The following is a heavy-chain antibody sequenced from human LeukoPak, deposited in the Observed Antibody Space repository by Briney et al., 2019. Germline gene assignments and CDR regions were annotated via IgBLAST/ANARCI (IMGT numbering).Heavy chain of an antibody. Sequence: KPSETLSLTCTVSGGSISSYYWSWIRQPPGKGLEWIGYIYTSGSTNYNPSLKSRVTISVETSKNQFSLKLSSVTAADTAVYYCARADTGYSPCDYWGQGTLVTVSS. D-gene: IGHD3-9*01. J-gene: IGHJ4*02. V-gene: IGHV4-4*09. CDR3: ARADTGYSPCDY. CDR2: IYTSGST. CDR1: GGSISSYY.